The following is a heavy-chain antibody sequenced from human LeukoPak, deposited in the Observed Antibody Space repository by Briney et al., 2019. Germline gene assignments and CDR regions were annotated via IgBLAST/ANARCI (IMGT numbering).Heavy chain of an antibody. CDR2: ISSSSSTI. D-gene: IGHD3-10*01. CDR1: GFTFSSYS. V-gene: IGHV3-48*04. CDR3: ARDVLLWFGELPKGGFDY. J-gene: IGHJ4*02. Sequence: PGGSLRLSCAASGFTFSSYSMNWVRQAPGKGLEWVSYISSSSSTIYYADSVKGRFTISRDNAKNSLYLQMNSLRAEDTAVYYCARDVLLWFGELPKGGFDYWGQGTLVTVSS.